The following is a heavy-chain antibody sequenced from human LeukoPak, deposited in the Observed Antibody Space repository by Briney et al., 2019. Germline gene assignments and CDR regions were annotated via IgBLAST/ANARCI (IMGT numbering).Heavy chain of an antibody. CDR2: IKEDGSEK. Sequence: GGSLRLSCAASGITFSSYWMSWVRQAPGKGLEWVANIKEDGSEKYYVDSVKGRFTISRDNAKNSLYLQMNSLRAEDTAVYYCARARCRSGAPDYWGQGTLVTVSS. D-gene: IGHD2-2*01. V-gene: IGHV3-7*03. J-gene: IGHJ4*02. CDR1: GITFSSYW. CDR3: ARARCRSGAPDY.